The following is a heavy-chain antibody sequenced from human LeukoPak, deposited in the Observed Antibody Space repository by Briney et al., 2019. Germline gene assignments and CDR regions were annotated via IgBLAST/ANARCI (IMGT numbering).Heavy chain of an antibody. CDR3: AAAAAGRGVDY. CDR2: IYYSGST. D-gene: IGHD6-13*01. CDR1: GGSISSYY. Sequence: PSETLSLTCTVSGGSISSYYWSWIRQPPGKGLEWIGYIYYSGSTNYSPSLKSRVTISVDTSKNQFSLKLSSVTAADTAVYYCAAAAAGRGVDYWGQGTLVTVSS. J-gene: IGHJ4*02. V-gene: IGHV4-59*08.